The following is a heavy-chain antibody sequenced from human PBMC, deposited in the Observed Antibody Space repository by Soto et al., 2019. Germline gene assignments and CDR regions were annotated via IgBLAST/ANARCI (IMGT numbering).Heavy chain of an antibody. CDR1: GGTFSSYA. CDR3: ARGLYYYDSSMGFDY. CDR2: IIPIFGTA. D-gene: IGHD3-22*01. V-gene: IGHV1-69*13. J-gene: IGHJ4*02. Sequence: ASVKVSCKAYGGTFSSYAISWVRQSPGQGLEWMGGIIPIFGTANYAQKFQGRVTITADESTSTAYMELSSLRSEDTAVYYCARGLYYYDSSMGFDYWGQGTLVTVSS.